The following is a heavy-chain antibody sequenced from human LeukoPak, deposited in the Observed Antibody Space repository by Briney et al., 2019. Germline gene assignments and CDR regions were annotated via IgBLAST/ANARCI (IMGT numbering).Heavy chain of an antibody. D-gene: IGHD3-9*01. V-gene: IGHV4-34*01. CDR3: ARGEGDYDMSWGYMDV. CDR1: GGSFSGYY. Sequence: SETLSLTCAVYGGSFSGYYWSWIRQPPGKGLEWIGEINHSGSTNYNPSLKSRVAISVDTSKNQFSLKLSSVTAADTAVYYCARGEGDYDMSWGYMDVWGKGTTVTACS. J-gene: IGHJ6*03. CDR2: INHSGST.